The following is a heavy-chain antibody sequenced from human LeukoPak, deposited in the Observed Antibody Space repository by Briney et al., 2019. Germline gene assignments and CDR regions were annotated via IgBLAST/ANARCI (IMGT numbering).Heavy chain of an antibody. CDR2: INPNSGGT. CDR1: GYTFTGYY. J-gene: IGHJ4*02. V-gene: IGHV1-2*02. D-gene: IGHD3-10*01. Sequence: ASVKVSCKASGYTFTGYYMHWVRQAPGQGLEWMGWINPNSGGTNYAQKFQGRVTMTRDTSISTAYMELSRLRSDDTAVYYCARDREVLWFGEINYWGQGTLVTVSS. CDR3: ARDREVLWFGEINY.